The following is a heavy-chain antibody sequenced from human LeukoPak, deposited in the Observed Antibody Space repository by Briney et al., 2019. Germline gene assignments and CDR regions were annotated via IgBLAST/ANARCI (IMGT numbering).Heavy chain of an antibody. CDR1: GFTFDDYG. J-gene: IGHJ2*01. Sequence: PGGSLRLSCAASGFTFDDYGMSWVRQAPGKGLEWVSGINWNGGSTGYADSVKGRFSISRDNANNSLYLQMNTLRAEDTAVYYCAKKGGHYYDSGDYYFGYFDLWGRGTLVTVSS. D-gene: IGHD3-22*01. CDR2: INWNGGST. CDR3: AKKGGHYYDSGDYYFGYFDL. V-gene: IGHV3-20*04.